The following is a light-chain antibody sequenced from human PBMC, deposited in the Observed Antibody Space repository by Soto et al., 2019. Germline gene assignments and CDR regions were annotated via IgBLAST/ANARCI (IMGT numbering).Light chain of an antibody. CDR2: AAY. CDR1: QSISTS. V-gene: IGKV1-39*01. CDR3: QQSDRTPLT. J-gene: IGKJ4*01. Sequence: DIPMTQSPSSLSASVGDRVTITCRASQSISTSLNWYQQRPGKAPKVLIYAAYSLQTGVPSRFSGSGSGTYFTLTIRSLQPEDFATYFCQQSDRTPLTFGGGTKVEIK.